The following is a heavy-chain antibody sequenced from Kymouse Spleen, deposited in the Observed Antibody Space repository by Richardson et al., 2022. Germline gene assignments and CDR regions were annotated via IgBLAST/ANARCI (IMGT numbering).Heavy chain of an antibody. V-gene: IGHV4-39*01. J-gene: IGHJ6*02. CDR1: GGSISSSSYY. Sequence: QLQLQESGPGLVKPSETLSLTCTVSGGSISSSSYYWGWIRQPPGKGLEWIGSIYYSGSTYYNPSLKSRVTISVDTSKNQFSLKLSSVTAADTAVYYCARQGGYSSGWYYYGMDVWGQGTTVTVSS. CDR2: IYYSGST. D-gene: IGHD6-19*01. CDR3: ARQGGYSSGWYYYGMDV.